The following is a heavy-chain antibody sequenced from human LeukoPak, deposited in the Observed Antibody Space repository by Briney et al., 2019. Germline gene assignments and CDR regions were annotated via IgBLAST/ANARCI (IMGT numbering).Heavy chain of an antibody. CDR1: GFPFSSYD. CDR2: IGTAGDT. CDR3: ARGLRTGAFDI. V-gene: IGHV3-13*01. D-gene: IGHD5/OR15-5a*01. Sequence: TGGSLRLSCAASGFPFSSYDMHWVRQATGKGLEWVSAIGTAGDTYYPGSVKGRFTISRENAKNSSYLQMNSLRAGDTAVYYCARGLRTGAFDIWGQGTMVTVSS. J-gene: IGHJ3*02.